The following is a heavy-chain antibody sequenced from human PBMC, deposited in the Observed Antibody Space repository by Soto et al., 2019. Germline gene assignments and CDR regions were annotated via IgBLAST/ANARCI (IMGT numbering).Heavy chain of an antibody. CDR2: MNPNSGNT. D-gene: IGHD2-15*01. CDR3: ARWGQYCSGGSCDDFHLDY. Sequence: ASVKVSCKASGYTFTSYDINWVRQATGQGLEWMGWMNPNSGNTGYAQKFQGRVTMTRNTSISTAYMELSSLRSEDTAVYYCARWGQYCSGGSCDDFHLDYWGQGTLVTVSS. CDR1: GYTFTSYD. V-gene: IGHV1-8*01. J-gene: IGHJ4*02.